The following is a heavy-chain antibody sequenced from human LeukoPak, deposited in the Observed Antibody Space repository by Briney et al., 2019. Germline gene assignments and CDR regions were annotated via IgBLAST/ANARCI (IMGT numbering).Heavy chain of an antibody. D-gene: IGHD2-21*01. Sequence: GRSLRLSCAASGFTLSCHWMSWLRPAPGKGLEGVVNINEDETEIYYVDSVEGRFTVSRDNADISPHLQMNSLSLEVTDLYYCARSGPPWGLDLGGQGTPVTVPS. V-gene: IGHV3-7*01. J-gene: IGHJ4*02. CDR3: ARSGPPWGLDL. CDR1: GFTLSCHW. CDR2: INEDETEI.